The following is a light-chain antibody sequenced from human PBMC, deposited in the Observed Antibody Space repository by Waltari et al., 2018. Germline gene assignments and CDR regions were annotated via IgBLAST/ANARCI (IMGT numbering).Light chain of an antibody. V-gene: IGKV4-1*01. Sequence: DIVMTQSPDSLAVCLGERATINCKSSHTISYSSNFRNYLAWYQQKPGQPPKRLIYWASTRAAGVPDRFRRSASGTDGTLTIGSLQAEDVAVYSCQQYYKTPQTFRQGTNVEIK. J-gene: IGKJ1*01. CDR3: QQYYKTPQT. CDR1: HTISYSSNFRNY. CDR2: WAS.